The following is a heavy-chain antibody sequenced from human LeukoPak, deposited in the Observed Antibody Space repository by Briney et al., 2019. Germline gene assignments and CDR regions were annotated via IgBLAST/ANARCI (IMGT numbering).Heavy chain of an antibody. D-gene: IGHD3-10*01. CDR1: GGSISSHY. V-gene: IGHV4-59*11. J-gene: IGHJ6*03. CDR3: AREATMVRGVIITHYMDV. Sequence: PSETLSLTCTVSGGSISSHYWSWIRQPPGKGLEWIGYIYYSGSTNYNPSLKSRVTISVDTSKNQFSLKLSFVTAADTAVYYCAREATMVRGVIITHYMDVWGKGTTVTVSS. CDR2: IYYSGST.